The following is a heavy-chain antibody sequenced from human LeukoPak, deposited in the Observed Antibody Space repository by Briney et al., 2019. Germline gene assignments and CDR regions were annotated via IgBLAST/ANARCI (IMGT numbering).Heavy chain of an antibody. CDR1: GYTFTGYY. J-gene: IGHJ4*02. CDR2: INPNSGGT. D-gene: IGHD3-10*01. V-gene: IGHV1-2*02. CDR3: ARVRYGSGPPYYFDY. Sequence: ASVKVSCKASGYTFTGYYMHWVRQAPGQGLEWMGWINPNSGGTNYAQKFQGRVTMTRDTSISTAYMELGRLRSDDTAVYYCARVRYGSGPPYYFDYWGQGTLVTVSS.